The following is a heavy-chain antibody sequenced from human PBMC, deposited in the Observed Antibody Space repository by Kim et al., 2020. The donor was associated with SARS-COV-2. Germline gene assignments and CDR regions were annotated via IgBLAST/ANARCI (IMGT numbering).Heavy chain of an antibody. CDR3: ATVNWGRGSDY. J-gene: IGHJ4*02. V-gene: IGHV1-24*01. CDR2: T. Sequence: TIYAQKFQGRVTMTEDTSTDTAYMELSSLRSEDTAVYYCATVNWGRGSDYWGQGTLVTVSS. D-gene: IGHD7-27*01.